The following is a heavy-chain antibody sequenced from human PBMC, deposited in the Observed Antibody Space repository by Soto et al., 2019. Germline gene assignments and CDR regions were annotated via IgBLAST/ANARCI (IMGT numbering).Heavy chain of an antibody. CDR1: GGSISSYY. V-gene: IGHV4-59*08. Sequence: SETLSLTCTVSGGSISSYYWSWIRQPPGKGLEWIGYIYYSGSTNYNPSLKSRVTISVDTSKNQFSLKLSSVTAADTAVYYCARSYDSTGYSYYWGQGTLVTVSS. CDR2: IYYSGST. J-gene: IGHJ4*02. CDR3: ARSYDSTGYSYY. D-gene: IGHD3-22*01.